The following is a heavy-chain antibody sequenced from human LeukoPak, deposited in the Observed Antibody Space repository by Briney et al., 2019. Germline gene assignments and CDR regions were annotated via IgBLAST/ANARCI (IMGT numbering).Heavy chain of an antibody. CDR2: ISYDGSNK. Sequence: GGSLRLSCAASGFTFSSYAMHWVRQAPGKGLEWVAVISYDGSNKYYADSVKGRFTISRDNSKNTLYLQMNSLRAEDTAVYYCAKDHDSSGYYYFRDYYGMDVWGQGTTVTVSS. CDR1: GFTFSSYA. V-gene: IGHV3-30*04. J-gene: IGHJ6*02. D-gene: IGHD3-22*01. CDR3: AKDHDSSGYYYFRDYYGMDV.